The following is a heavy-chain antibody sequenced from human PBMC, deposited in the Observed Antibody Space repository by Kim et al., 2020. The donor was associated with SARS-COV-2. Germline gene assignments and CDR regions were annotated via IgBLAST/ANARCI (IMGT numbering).Heavy chain of an antibody. CDR1: GYTFTSYA. CDR3: ARGPLRPITFGGVIVPPPRFDP. CDR2: INAGNGNT. Sequence: ASVKVSCKASGYTFTSYAMHWVRQAPGQRLEWMGWINAGNGNTKYSQKLQGRVTITRDTSASTAYMELSSLRSEDTAVHYCARGPLRPITFGGVIVPPPRFDPWGQGTLVTVSS. D-gene: IGHD3-16*02. V-gene: IGHV1-3*01. J-gene: IGHJ5*02.